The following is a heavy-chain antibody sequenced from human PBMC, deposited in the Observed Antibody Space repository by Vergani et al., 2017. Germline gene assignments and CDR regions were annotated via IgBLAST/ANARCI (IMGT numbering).Heavy chain of an antibody. V-gene: IGHV3-43*02. Sequence: EVQLVESGGGVVQPGGSLRLSCAASGFTFDDYAMHWVRQAPGKGLEWVSLISGDGGSTYYADSVKGRFTISRDNSKNSLYLQMNSLRTEDTAMYYCAKDMRLAVAGTGLDYWGQGTLVTVSS. CDR1: GFTFDDYA. CDR2: ISGDGGST. J-gene: IGHJ4*02. CDR3: AKDMRLAVAGTGLDY. D-gene: IGHD6-19*01.